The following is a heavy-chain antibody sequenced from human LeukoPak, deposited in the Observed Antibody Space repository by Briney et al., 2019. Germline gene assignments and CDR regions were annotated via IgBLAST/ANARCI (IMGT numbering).Heavy chain of an antibody. CDR1: GGTFSSYA. CDR2: IIPILGIA. V-gene: IGHV1-69*04. Sequence: SVKVSCKASGGTFSSYAISWVRQAPGQGLEWMGRIIPILGIANYAQKFQGRVTITADKSTSTAYMELSSLRSEDTAVYYCARDQDYDILTGYSDYYYGMDVWGQGTTVTVSS. CDR3: ARDQDYDILTGYSDYYYGMDV. J-gene: IGHJ6*02. D-gene: IGHD3-9*01.